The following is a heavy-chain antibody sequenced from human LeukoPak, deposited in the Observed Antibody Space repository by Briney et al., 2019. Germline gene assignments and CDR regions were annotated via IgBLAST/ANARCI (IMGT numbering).Heavy chain of an antibody. V-gene: IGHV3-11*03. CDR1: GFTFSDYY. CDR3: ARSSSGRPNWFGS. D-gene: IGHD3-10*01. CDR2: ISSSSTYT. Sequence: GGSLRLSCAASGFTFSDYYMSWIRQAPGTGLEWVSYISSSSTYTDYADSVKGRFTISRDNAKNSLYLQMNSLRAEDTAVYYCARSSSGRPNWFGSWGQGTLVTVSS. J-gene: IGHJ5*01.